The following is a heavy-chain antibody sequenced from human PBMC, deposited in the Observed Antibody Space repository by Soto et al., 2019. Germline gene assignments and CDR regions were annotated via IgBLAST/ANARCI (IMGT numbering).Heavy chain of an antibody. CDR3: ARDIRLGYSYGYQH. V-gene: IGHV4-59*01. CDR2: IYYSGST. Sequence: PSETLSLTCTVSGGSISSYYWSWIRQPPGKGLEWIGYIYYSGSTNYNPSLKSRVTISVDTSKNQFSLKLSSVTAADTAVYYCARDIRLGYSYGYQHWGQGTLVTVSS. J-gene: IGHJ1*01. CDR1: GGSISSYY. D-gene: IGHD5-18*01.